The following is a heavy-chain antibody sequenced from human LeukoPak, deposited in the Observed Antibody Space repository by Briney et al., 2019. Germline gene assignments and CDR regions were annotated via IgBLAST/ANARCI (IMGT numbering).Heavy chain of an antibody. CDR2: MNPNSGNT. D-gene: IGHD3-10*01. J-gene: IGHJ5*02. CDR1: GYTFTSYD. CDR3: ARGLILLWFGENWFDP. Sequence: ASVKVSCKASGYTFTSYDINWVRQATGQGLEWMGWMNPNSGNTGYAQKFQGRVTMTRNTSISTAYMELSSLRSEDTAVYYCARGLILLWFGENWFDPWGQGTLATVSS. V-gene: IGHV1-8*01.